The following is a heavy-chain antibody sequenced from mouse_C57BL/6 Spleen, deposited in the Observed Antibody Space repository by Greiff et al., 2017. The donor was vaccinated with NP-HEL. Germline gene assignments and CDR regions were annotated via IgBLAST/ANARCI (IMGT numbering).Heavy chain of an antibody. J-gene: IGHJ4*01. D-gene: IGHD1-1*01. CDR2: IYPGDGDT. Sequence: QVQLKQSGPELVKPGASVKISCKASGYAFSSSWMNWVKQRPGKGLEWIGRIYPGDGDTNYNGKFKGKATLTADKSSSTAYMQLSSLTSEDSAVYFCARGGSSYGYAMDYWGQGTSVTVSS. V-gene: IGHV1-82*01. CDR3: ARGGSSYGYAMDY. CDR1: GYAFSSSW.